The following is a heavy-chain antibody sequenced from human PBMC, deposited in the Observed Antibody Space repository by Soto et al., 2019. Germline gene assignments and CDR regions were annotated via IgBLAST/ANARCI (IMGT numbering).Heavy chain of an antibody. CDR1: GGSISSGGYS. D-gene: IGHD3-22*01. J-gene: IGHJ5*02. V-gene: IGHV4-30-2*03. CDR2: IYYSGST. Sequence: SETLSLTCAVSGGSISSGGYSWSWIRQPPGKGLEWIGYIYYSGSTYYNPSLKSRVTISVDTSKNQFSLKLSSVTAADTAVYYCARRGTHYYDSSGLGFGPWGQGTLVTVSS. CDR3: ARRGTHYYDSSGLGFGP.